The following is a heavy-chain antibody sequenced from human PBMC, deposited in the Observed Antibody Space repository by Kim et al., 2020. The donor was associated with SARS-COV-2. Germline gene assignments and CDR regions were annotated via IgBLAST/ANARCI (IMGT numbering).Heavy chain of an antibody. J-gene: IGHJ4*02. CDR1: GFTFSDYY. CDR3: ARDPISGDYPPHFDY. CDR2: ISSSGSTI. V-gene: IGHV3-11*01. Sequence: GGSLRLSCAASGFTFSDYYMSWIRQAPGKGLEWVSYISSSGSTIYYADSVKGRLTISRDNAKNSLYLQMNSLRAEDTAVYYCARDPISGDYPPHFDYWGQGTLVTVSS. D-gene: IGHD4-17*01.